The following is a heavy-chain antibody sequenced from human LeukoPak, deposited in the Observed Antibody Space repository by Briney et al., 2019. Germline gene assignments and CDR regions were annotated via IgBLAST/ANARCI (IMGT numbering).Heavy chain of an antibody. CDR1: GGSFSGYY. J-gene: IGHJ4*02. CDR3: ARGTSYYYDSSGYYF. Sequence: PSETLSLTCAVYGGSFSGYYRSWIRQPPGKGLEWIGEINHSGSTNYNPSLKSRVTISVDTSKNQFSLKLSSVTAADTAVYYCARGTSYYYDSSGYYFWGQGTLVTVSS. CDR2: INHSGST. D-gene: IGHD3-22*01. V-gene: IGHV4-34*01.